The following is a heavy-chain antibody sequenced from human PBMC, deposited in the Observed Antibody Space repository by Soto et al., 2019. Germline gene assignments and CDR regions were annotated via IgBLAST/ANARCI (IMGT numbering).Heavy chain of an antibody. V-gene: IGHV4-4*02. Sequence: SETLSLTCAVSGGSFTSNNWWTWVRQPPGQGLEWIGEIYRTGSTNYNPSLKSRVTISLDKSENQFSLKVTSLTAADTAVYYCARVHVMVVAGSTFDYWGHGTLVTVSS. CDR3: ARVHVMVVAGSTFDY. CDR2: IYRTGST. D-gene: IGHD6-19*01. J-gene: IGHJ4*01. CDR1: GGSFTSNNW.